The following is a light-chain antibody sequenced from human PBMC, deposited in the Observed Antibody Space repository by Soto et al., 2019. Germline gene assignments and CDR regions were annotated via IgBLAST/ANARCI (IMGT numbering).Light chain of an antibody. CDR2: GAS. Sequence: EIVMTQPPATLSVSPGERATLSCRASQSVSSNLAWYQQKPGQAPRLLIYGASTRATGIPARFSGSGSGTEFTLTISSLQSEDFAVYYCQQYNNWPFLTFGGGTKVEIK. J-gene: IGKJ4*01. CDR1: QSVSSN. V-gene: IGKV3D-15*01. CDR3: QQYNNWPFLT.